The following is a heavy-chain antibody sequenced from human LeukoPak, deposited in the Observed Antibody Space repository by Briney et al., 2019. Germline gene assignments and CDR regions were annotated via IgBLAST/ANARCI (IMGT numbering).Heavy chain of an antibody. CDR2: INPSGDNT. Sequence: ASVKVSCKASGYTFTNNYMHWMRQARGEGLEWMGIINPSGDNTWYAQKFQGRVTMTRDMATSTDYMEVSSLKSEDTAVYYCARDNSQGDSAWWFDPWGQGTLVTVSS. J-gene: IGHJ5*02. CDR3: ARDNSQGDSAWWFDP. V-gene: IGHV1-46*01. CDR1: GYTFTNNY. D-gene: IGHD1-26*01.